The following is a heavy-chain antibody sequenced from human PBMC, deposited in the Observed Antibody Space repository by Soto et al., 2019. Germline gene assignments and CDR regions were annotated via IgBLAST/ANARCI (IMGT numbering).Heavy chain of an antibody. Sequence: PSETLSLTCAVYGGSSNDYFWSWIRQPPEKGLEWIGEVSQSGKTSYNPSLESRVTISIETSKSQISLTLNSVTAADTALYYCARVKVTGGNWFDPWGQGTLVTVSS. CDR1: GGSSNDYF. D-gene: IGHD2-21*02. CDR3: ARVKVTGGNWFDP. V-gene: IGHV4-34*01. J-gene: IGHJ5*02. CDR2: VSQSGKT.